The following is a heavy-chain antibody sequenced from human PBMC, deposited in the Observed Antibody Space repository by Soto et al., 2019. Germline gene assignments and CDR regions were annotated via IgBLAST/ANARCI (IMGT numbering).Heavy chain of an antibody. CDR2: ISAYNGNT. D-gene: IGHD3-22*01. Sequence: KVSCKASGYTFTSYGISWVRQAPGQGLEWMGWISAYNGNTNYAQKLQGRVTMTTDTSTSTAYMELRSLRSDDTAVYYCARTDDSSGYYDYFDYWGQGTLVTVSS. CDR3: ARTDDSSGYYDYFDY. V-gene: IGHV1-18*01. J-gene: IGHJ4*02. CDR1: GYTFTSYG.